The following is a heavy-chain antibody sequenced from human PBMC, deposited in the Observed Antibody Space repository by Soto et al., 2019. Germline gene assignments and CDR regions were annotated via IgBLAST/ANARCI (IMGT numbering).Heavy chain of an antibody. Sequence: SETLSLTCTVSGGSISSNSYYWGWIRQPPGKGLEWIGNIHYSGSTYYDSSLQSRVTISIDTSKNQFSLKLSSVTATVTAVYYCASQHYYDSSGYYVVYWGQGTLVTVSS. V-gene: IGHV4-39*01. D-gene: IGHD3-22*01. CDR2: IHYSGST. CDR3: ASQHYYDSSGYYVVY. CDR1: GGSISSNSYY. J-gene: IGHJ4*02.